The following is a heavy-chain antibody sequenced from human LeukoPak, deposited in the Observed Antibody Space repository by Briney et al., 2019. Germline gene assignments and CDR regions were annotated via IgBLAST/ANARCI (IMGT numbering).Heavy chain of an antibody. CDR2: ISSSSSYI. CDR1: GFTCSSYS. Sequence: KTGGSLRLSCAASGFTCSSYSMNWVRQAPGKGLEWVSSISSSSSYIYYADSVKGRFTISRDNAKNSLYLQMNSLRAEDTAVYYCARALGAAAAYPTDVWGQGTTVTVSS. J-gene: IGHJ6*02. V-gene: IGHV3-21*01. CDR3: ARALGAAAAYPTDV. D-gene: IGHD6-13*01.